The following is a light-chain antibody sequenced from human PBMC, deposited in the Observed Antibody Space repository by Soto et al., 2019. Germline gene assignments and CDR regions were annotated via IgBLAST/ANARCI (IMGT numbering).Light chain of an antibody. CDR3: SSYTSSITLV. CDR1: SSDVGGYNY. V-gene: IGLV2-14*01. CDR2: DVS. Sequence: QSALTQPASVSGSPGQSITISCTGTSSDVGGYNYVSWYQQHPGKAPKLMIYDVSNRPPGVSNRFSGSKSGNTASLTISGLQAEDEADYYCSSYTSSITLVFGTGTKVTVL. J-gene: IGLJ1*01.